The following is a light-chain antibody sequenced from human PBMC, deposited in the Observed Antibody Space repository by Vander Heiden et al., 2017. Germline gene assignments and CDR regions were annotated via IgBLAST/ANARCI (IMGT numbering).Light chain of an antibody. J-gene: IGKJ1*01. CDR2: AAS. CDR3: QQSNSTLWT. V-gene: IGKV1-39*01. Sequence: DIQMTPSPSSLSASVGDRVTITCRASQSSSSYLNWYQQKPRKAPKLLIYAASSLQSGVPSRFSGSGSGTDFTLTISSRQPEDFATYYCQQSNSTLWTFGQGTKVEIK. CDR1: QSSSSY.